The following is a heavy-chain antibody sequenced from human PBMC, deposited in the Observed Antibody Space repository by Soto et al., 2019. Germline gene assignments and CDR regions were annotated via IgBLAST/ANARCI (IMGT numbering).Heavy chain of an antibody. CDR2: ISSSSSTI. CDR1: GFTFSSYS. V-gene: IGHV3-48*01. Sequence: ESGGGLVQPGGSLRLSCAASGFTFSSYSMNWVRQAPGKGLEWVSYISSSSSTIYYADSVKGRFTISRDNAKNSLYLQMNSLRAEDTAVYYCARQGYGDYDYWGQGTLVTVSS. J-gene: IGHJ4*02. D-gene: IGHD4-17*01. CDR3: ARQGYGDYDY.